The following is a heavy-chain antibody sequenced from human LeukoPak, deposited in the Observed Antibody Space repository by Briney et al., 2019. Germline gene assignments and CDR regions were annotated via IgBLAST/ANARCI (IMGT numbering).Heavy chain of an antibody. V-gene: IGHV4-34*01. CDR2: INHSGST. Sequence: SETLSFTCAVYGGSFSGYYWSWIRQPPGKGLEWIGEINHSGSTNYNPSLKSRVTISVDASKNQFSLKLSSVTAADTAVYYCARVTQWELWSLDYWGQRTLVTVSS. J-gene: IGHJ4*02. D-gene: IGHD1-26*01. CDR3: ARVTQWELWSLDY. CDR1: GGSFSGYY.